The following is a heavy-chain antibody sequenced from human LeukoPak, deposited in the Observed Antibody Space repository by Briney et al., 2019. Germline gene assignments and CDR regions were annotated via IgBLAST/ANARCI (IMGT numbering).Heavy chain of an antibody. D-gene: IGHD6-6*01. CDR2: IYYSGST. CDR1: GGSISSGDYY. V-gene: IGHV4-30-4*08. CDR3: AREMRQLGARHYFDY. J-gene: IGHJ4*02. Sequence: PSETLSLTCTVSGGSISSGDYYWSWIRQPPGKGLEWIGYIYYSGSTYYNPSLKSRVTISVDTSKNQFSLKLSSVTAADTAVYYCAREMRQLGARHYFDYWGQGTLVTVSS.